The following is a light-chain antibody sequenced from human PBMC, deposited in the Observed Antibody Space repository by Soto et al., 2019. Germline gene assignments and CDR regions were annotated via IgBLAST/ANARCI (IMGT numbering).Light chain of an antibody. CDR1: QSVSSY. Sequence: EVVLTQSPGTLSLSPGCRATLSCRASQSVSSYLAWYQQKPGQAPRLLIYGASTRATGIPARFSGSGSGTEFTLTISSLQSEDFAVYYCQQYNNWPRTFGQGTKVDI. CDR2: GAS. CDR3: QQYNNWPRT. V-gene: IGKV3-15*01. J-gene: IGKJ1*01.